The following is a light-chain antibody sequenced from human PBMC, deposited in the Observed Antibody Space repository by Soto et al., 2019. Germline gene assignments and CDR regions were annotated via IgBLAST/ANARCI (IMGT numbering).Light chain of an antibody. CDR1: SSDIGAYNY. CDR2: EVT. Sequence: QSALTQPASVSGSPGQSITISCTGTSSDIGAYNYVSWYQQHPGKAPKLLIYEVTNRPSGVSDRFSGSKSGNTASLTISGLQAEDEANYYCNSYTTLSNRFFGPGTKVTVL. V-gene: IGLV2-14*01. J-gene: IGLJ1*01. CDR3: NSYTTLSNRF.